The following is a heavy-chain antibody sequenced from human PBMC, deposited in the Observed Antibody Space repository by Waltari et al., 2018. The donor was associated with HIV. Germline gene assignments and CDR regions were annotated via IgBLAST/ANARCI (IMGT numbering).Heavy chain of an antibody. V-gene: IGHV3-48*03. CDR3: ARDGSSYYGLDY. CDR2: ISSSGSTI. CDR1: GFPFSTYE. Sequence: VQVVESGGGLVQHGGSLSLPCAASGFPFSTYEMNWVRQAPGKGLEWVSYISSSGSTIYYADSVKGRFTISRDNAKNSLYLQMNSLRAEDTAVYFCARDGSSYYGLDYWGRGTLVTVSS. J-gene: IGHJ4*02. D-gene: IGHD1-26*01.